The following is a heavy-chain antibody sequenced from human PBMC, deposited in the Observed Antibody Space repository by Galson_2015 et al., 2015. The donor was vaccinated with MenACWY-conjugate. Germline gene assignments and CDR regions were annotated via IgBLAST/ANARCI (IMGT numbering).Heavy chain of an antibody. CDR3: ANVRMGYCDGGTCYGLDV. D-gene: IGHD2-15*01. J-gene: IGHJ6*02. CDR1: GHSLSDLS. CDR2: FDPDHGKT. Sequence: SVKVSCKVSGHSLSDLSMHWVRQAPGRGLEWMGGFDPDHGKTIYAEKFQGRVTTTEDTLTDTVYMELTSLTSEDTAVYFCANVRMGYCDGGTCYGLDVWGQGTTVTVSS. V-gene: IGHV1-24*01.